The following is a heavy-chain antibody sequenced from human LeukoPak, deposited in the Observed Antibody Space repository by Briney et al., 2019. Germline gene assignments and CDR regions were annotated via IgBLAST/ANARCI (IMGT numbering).Heavy chain of an antibody. D-gene: IGHD3-22*01. V-gene: IGHV4-34*01. J-gene: IGHJ3*02. CDR1: GGSFSGYY. Sequence: SETLSLTCAVYGGSFSGYYWSWIRQPPGKGLEWIGEINHSGSTNYNPSLKSRVTISVDTSKNQFPLNLSSVTAADTAVYYCARGRPYSSGYYRAFDIWGQGTMVTVSS. CDR3: ARGRPYSSGYYRAFDI. CDR2: INHSGST.